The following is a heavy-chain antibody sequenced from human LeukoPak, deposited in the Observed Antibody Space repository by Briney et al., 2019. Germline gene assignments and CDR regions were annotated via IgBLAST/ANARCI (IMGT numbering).Heavy chain of an antibody. J-gene: IGHJ4*02. D-gene: IGHD3-10*01. CDR1: GFTFRNCA. CDR2: ISYDGNNK. V-gene: IGHV3-30-3*01. CDR3: ARGGDYGSVSFRWRHFAH. Sequence: PGGSLRLSCAASGFTFRNCALQWVRQAPGKGLEWVTVISYDGNNKYYADSVTGRFTISRDNSKNTLYLQMNSLRTEDTAVYYCARGGDYGSVSFRWRHFAHWGQGTLVTVSS.